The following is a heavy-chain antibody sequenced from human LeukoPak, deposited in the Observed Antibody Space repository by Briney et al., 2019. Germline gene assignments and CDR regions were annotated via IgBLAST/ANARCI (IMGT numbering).Heavy chain of an antibody. CDR1: GFTFSSYA. D-gene: IGHD4-17*01. J-gene: IGHJ4*02. CDR3: AKDTALMTVTTYDY. V-gene: IGHV3-23*01. CDR2: ISGSGGST. Sequence: QPGGSLRLSCAASGFTFSSYAMSWVRQAPGKGLEWVSAISGSGGSTYYADSVKGRFTISRDKSKNMLYLQMNSLRAEDTAVYYCAKDTALMTVTTYDYWGQGTLVTVSS.